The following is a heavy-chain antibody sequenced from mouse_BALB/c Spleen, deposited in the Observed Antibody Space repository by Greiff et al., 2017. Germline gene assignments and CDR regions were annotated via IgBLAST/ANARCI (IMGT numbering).Heavy chain of an antibody. CDR2: ISYDGSN. J-gene: IGHJ1*01. D-gene: IGHD1-1*01. CDR1: GYSITSGYY. V-gene: IGHV3-6*02. CDR3: ARDDYYYWYFDV. Sequence: EVKLQESGPGLVKPSQSLSLTCSVTGYSITSGYYWNWIRQFPGNKLEWMGYISYDGSNNYNPSLKNRISITRDTSKNQFFLKLNSVTTEDTATYYCARDDYYYWYFDVWGAGTTVTVSS.